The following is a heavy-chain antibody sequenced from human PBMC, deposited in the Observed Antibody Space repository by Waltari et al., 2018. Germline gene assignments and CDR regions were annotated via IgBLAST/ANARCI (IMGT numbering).Heavy chain of an antibody. CDR2: INIDESGT. Sequence: EVQLVESGGGLVQPGGSLRLSCAASGFTLPRYWMHWVRQAPGKGLVWVSRINIDESGTSYADSVKGRFTISRDNTKNTLYLQMNSLRAEDTAVYYCARSCGLRCHWFDPWGQGTLVTVSS. V-gene: IGHV3-74*01. CDR1: GFTLPRYW. D-gene: IGHD4-17*01. CDR3: ARSCGLRCHWFDP. J-gene: IGHJ5*02.